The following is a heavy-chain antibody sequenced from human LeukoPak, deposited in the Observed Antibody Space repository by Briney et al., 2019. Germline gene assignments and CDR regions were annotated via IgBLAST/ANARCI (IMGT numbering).Heavy chain of an antibody. CDR2: IVVGSGNT. D-gene: IGHD4-17*01. J-gene: IGHJ3*01. Sequence: SVKVSCKASGFTFASSPMQWVRQARGQRLEWIGWIVVGSGNTNYAQKFQGRVTMTRDTSISTAYMELSSLRSDDTAMYYCARWTTVLTDWGQGTMVIVSS. CDR3: ARWTTVLTD. V-gene: IGHV1-58*02. CDR1: GFTFASSP.